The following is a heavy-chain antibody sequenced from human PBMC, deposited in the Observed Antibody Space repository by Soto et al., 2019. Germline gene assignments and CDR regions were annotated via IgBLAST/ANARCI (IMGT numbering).Heavy chain of an antibody. CDR1: GFTLSDYY. Sequence: GGSLRLSCAASGFTLSDYYMSWIRQAPGKGLEWVSYISSSGSTIYYADSVKGRFTISRDNAKNSLYLQMNSLRAEDTAVYYCASSDSSSSAYYYYGMDVWGQGTTVTVSS. D-gene: IGHD6-6*01. CDR3: ASSDSSSSAYYYYGMDV. CDR2: ISSSGSTI. J-gene: IGHJ6*02. V-gene: IGHV3-11*01.